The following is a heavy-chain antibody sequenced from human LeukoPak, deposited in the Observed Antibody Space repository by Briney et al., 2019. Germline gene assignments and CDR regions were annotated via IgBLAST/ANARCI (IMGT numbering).Heavy chain of an antibody. Sequence: GGSLRLSCVVSGLTFDNAWMSWVRQAPGRGLEWVGRIKSKNVGETTEYAAPVQGRFTISRDDSKNTVYLQMSSLKTEDTAVYYCTTGPGNSGYWGQGTLVTVSS. V-gene: IGHV3-15*01. CDR1: GLTFDNAW. J-gene: IGHJ4*02. CDR2: IKSKNVGETT. D-gene: IGHD4-23*01. CDR3: TTGPGNSGY.